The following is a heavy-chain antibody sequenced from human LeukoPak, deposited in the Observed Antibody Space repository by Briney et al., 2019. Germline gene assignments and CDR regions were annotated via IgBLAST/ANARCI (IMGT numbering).Heavy chain of an antibody. CDR1: GGSIRSYY. CDR2: IYFSGTT. D-gene: IGHD4-17*01. V-gene: IGHV4-59*01. CDR3: VGSDYGDYVLDY. Sequence: SETLSLTCTVSGGSIRSYYWTWIRQPPGKGLEWIGHIYFSGTTKYNPSLKSRVTLSVDTSNNQFTLKLTSLTTADTAVYFCVGSDYGDYVLDYWGQGTLVTVSS. J-gene: IGHJ4*02.